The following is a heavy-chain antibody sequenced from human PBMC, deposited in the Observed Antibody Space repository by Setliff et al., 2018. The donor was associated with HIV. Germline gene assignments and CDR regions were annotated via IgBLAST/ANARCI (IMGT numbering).Heavy chain of an antibody. Sequence: ASVKVSCQTSGYRFTDHYIHWVRQAPGQRLEWMGWINPNNGYSTSAQKFQGRVLMSRDTSINTVYMELSILRSDNMAVYYCARGWHSTSPNNYFDYWGQGSLVTVSS. J-gene: IGHJ4*02. CDR3: ARGWHSTSPNNYFDY. CDR1: GYRFTDHY. D-gene: IGHD6-6*01. CDR2: INPNNGYS. V-gene: IGHV1-2*02.